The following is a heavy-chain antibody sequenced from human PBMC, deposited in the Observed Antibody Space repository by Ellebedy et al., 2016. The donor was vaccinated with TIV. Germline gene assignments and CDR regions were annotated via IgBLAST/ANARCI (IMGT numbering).Heavy chain of an antibody. D-gene: IGHD3-22*01. CDR2: ISAYNGNT. CDR1: GYTFTSYG. Sequence: ASVKVSXXASGYTFTSYGISWVRQAPGQGLEWMGWISAYNGNTNYAQKLQGRVTMTTDTSTSIAYMELRSLRSDDTAVYYCARVVIGPHYYMDVWGKGTTVTVSS. V-gene: IGHV1-18*01. CDR3: ARVVIGPHYYMDV. J-gene: IGHJ6*03.